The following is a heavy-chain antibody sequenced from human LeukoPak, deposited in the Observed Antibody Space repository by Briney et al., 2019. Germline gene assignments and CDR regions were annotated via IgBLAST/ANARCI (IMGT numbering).Heavy chain of an antibody. CDR1: GFPFYRFG. V-gene: IGHV3-30*02. Sequence: GGPPRLPCAASGFPFYRFGVHWVPRAPGEGRGGGGFILYEGSNKYYADSVKGRFTISRDNSKNTLYLQMNSLRAEDTAVYYCAKEYGSGSPLAFDYWGQGTLVTVSS. CDR3: AKEYGSGSPLAFDY. CDR2: ILYEGSNK. D-gene: IGHD3-10*01. J-gene: IGHJ4*02.